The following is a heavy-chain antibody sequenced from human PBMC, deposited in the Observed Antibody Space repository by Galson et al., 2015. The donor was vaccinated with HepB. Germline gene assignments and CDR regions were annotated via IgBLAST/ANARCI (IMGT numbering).Heavy chain of an antibody. CDR1: GDPISNDRW. CDR2: AYHSGGT. Sequence: ETLSLTCAVSGDPISNDRWWSWVRQPPGEGLEWIGEAYHSGGTNYRPSLKSRVTISVDKSKNQFSLKLTSVTAADTAVYYCARAKEGRGYFDYWGQGTLVTVSS. CDR3: ARAKEGRGYFDY. D-gene: IGHD3-10*01. J-gene: IGHJ4*02. V-gene: IGHV4-4*02.